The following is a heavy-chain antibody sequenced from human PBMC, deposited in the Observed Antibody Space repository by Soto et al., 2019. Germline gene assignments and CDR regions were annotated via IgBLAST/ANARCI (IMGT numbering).Heavy chain of an antibody. Sequence: GESLKISCKGSGYSFAGYWIGWVHQMPGKGLEWMGIIDPSDSYTNYSPSFQGHVTISADKSISTAYLQWSSLKASDTAMYYCARHVAARQYYYYGMDVWGQGTTVTVSS. CDR2: IDPSDSYT. CDR1: GYSFAGYW. V-gene: IGHV5-10-1*01. J-gene: IGHJ6*02. CDR3: ARHVAARQYYYYGMDV. D-gene: IGHD6-6*01.